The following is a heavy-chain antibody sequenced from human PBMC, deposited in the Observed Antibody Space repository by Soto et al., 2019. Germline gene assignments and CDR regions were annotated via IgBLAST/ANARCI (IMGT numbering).Heavy chain of an antibody. CDR2: ISGSGGST. D-gene: IGHD3-10*01. J-gene: IGHJ2*01. CDR1: GFTFSSYA. Sequence: EVQLLESGGGLVQHGGSLRLSCAASGFTFSSYAMSWVRQAPGKGLEWVSAISGSGGSTYYGDSVKGRVTISRDHSKNTLYLQMTSRRAEDTAVYYCAKTPLIAVFLWFGELLSRNWYFDLCGRGSLVAVCS. CDR3: AKTPLIAVFLWFGELLSRNWYFDL. V-gene: IGHV3-23*01.